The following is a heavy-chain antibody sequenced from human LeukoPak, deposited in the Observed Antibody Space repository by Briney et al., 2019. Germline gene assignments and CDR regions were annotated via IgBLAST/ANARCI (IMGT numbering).Heavy chain of an antibody. V-gene: IGHV3-23*01. CDR2: LSGSGGST. J-gene: IGHJ3*02. Sequence: GGSLRLSCAASGFTFSSYAMSWVRQAPGKGLEWVSALSGSGGSTYYADSVKGRFTISRDDSKNTLYLQMNSLRAEDTAVYYCAKDRADIVVVVAATYDAFDIWGQGTMVTVSS. CDR1: GFTFSSYA. CDR3: AKDRADIVVVVAATYDAFDI. D-gene: IGHD2-15*01.